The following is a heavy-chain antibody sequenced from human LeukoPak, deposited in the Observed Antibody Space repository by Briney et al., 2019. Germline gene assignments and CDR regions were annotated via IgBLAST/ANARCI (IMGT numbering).Heavy chain of an antibody. CDR1: GFTFSSYG. CDR2: ISSSSSYI. D-gene: IGHD3-9*01. Sequence: GGSLRLSCAASGFTFSSYGMHWVRQAPGKGLEWVSSISSSSSYIYYADSVKGRFTISRDNAKNSLYLQMNSLRAEDTAVYYCARDFFYDILTGYYNAIDYWGQGTLVTVSS. J-gene: IGHJ4*02. V-gene: IGHV3-21*01. CDR3: ARDFFYDILTGYYNAIDY.